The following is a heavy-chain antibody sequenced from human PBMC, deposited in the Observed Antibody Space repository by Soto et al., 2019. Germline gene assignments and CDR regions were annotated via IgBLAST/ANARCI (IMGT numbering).Heavy chain of an antibody. Sequence: SETLSLTCTISSGSFNTCYWSWIRQPPVKGLEWLGFVSYTGTTNYTPALKSRGTISLDTSKNACSLKLTSASSSDTAVYYCATDLGCITPVEGTLEMWGPGTVENVSS. D-gene: IGHD4-17*01. J-gene: IGHJ1*01. V-gene: IGHV4-59*01. CDR2: VSYTGTT. CDR3: ATDLGCITPVEGTLEM. CDR1: SGSFNTCY.